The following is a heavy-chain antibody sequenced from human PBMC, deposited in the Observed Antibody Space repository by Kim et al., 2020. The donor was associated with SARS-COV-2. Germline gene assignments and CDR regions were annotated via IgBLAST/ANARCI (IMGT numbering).Heavy chain of an antibody. CDR2: IIPIFGTA. Sequence: SVKVSCKASGGTFSSYAISWVRQAPGQGLEWMGGIIPIFGTANYAQKFQGRVTITADESTSTAYMELSSLRSEDTAVYYCARDSITMVRGRRYYYGMDVWGQGTTVTVSS. CDR1: GGTFSSYA. J-gene: IGHJ6*02. CDR3: ARDSITMVRGRRYYYGMDV. V-gene: IGHV1-69*13. D-gene: IGHD3-10*01.